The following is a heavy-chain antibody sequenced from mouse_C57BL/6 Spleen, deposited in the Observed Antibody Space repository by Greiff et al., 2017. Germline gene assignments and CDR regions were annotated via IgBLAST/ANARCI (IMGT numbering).Heavy chain of an antibody. CDR1: GFTFSSYT. CDR2: ISGGGGNT. CDR3: ARPLYGSSYWFAY. D-gene: IGHD1-1*01. Sequence: EVKLVESGGGLVKPGGSLKLSCAASGFTFSSYTMSWVRQTPEKRLEWVATISGGGGNTYYPDSVKGRFTISRDNAKNTLYLQMSRLRSEDTALYYCARPLYGSSYWFAYWGQGTLVTVSA. V-gene: IGHV5-9*01. J-gene: IGHJ3*01.